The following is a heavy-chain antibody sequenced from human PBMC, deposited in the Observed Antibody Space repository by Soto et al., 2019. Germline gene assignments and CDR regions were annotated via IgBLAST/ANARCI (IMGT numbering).Heavy chain of an antibody. J-gene: IGHJ4*02. Sequence: ASVKVSCKVSGYTFTNYGINWVRQAPGQGLVWVGWFNPANRNTNYAQKFQDRVSMTTDTSTNTAYMELRGLRSDDTAVYYCARVRFGDPFDFWGQGTLVTVSS. CDR2: FNPANRNT. CDR1: GYTFTNYG. V-gene: IGHV1-18*01. D-gene: IGHD2-21*02. CDR3: ARVRFGDPFDF.